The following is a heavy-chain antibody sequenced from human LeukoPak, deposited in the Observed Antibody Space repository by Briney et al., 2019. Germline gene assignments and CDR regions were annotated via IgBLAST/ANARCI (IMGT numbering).Heavy chain of an antibody. V-gene: IGHV3-30*03. CDR1: GFTFSSYS. J-gene: IGHJ6*02. CDR2: IAYDGSNK. Sequence: GGSLRLSCAASGFTFSSYSMNWVRQAPGKGLEWVAAIAYDGSNKYYADSVKGRFTISRDNSKKTLYLQMNSLRAEDTAVYYCARDQGVVVHGKYHYYGMDVWGQGTTVTVSS. CDR3: ARDQGVVVHGKYHYYGMDV. D-gene: IGHD3-22*01.